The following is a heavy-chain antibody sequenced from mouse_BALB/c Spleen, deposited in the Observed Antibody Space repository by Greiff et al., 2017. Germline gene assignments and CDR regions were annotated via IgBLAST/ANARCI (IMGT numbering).Heavy chain of an antibody. CDR2: ISSGSSTI. CDR1: GFTFSSFG. V-gene: IGHV5-17*02. CDR3: ARVNRYEYAMDY. Sequence: EVKLVESGGGLVQPGGSRKLSCAASGFTFSSFGMHWVRQAPEKGLEWVAYISSGSSTIYYADTVKGRFTISRDNPKNTLFLQMTSLRSEDTAMYYCARVNRYEYAMDYWGQGTSVTVSS. D-gene: IGHD2-14*01. J-gene: IGHJ4*01.